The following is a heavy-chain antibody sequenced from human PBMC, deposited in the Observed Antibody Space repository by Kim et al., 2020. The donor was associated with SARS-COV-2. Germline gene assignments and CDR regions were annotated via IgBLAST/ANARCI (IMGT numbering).Heavy chain of an antibody. CDR1: GYTFTSYA. Sequence: ASVKVSCKASGYTFTSYAMNWVRQAPGQGLEWMGWINTNTGNPTYAQGFTGRFVLSLDTSVSTEYLQISSLKAEDTAVYYCAREGVLLWFGEFRNWYFDLWGRGTLVTVSS. V-gene: IGHV7-4-1*02. J-gene: IGHJ2*01. CDR3: AREGVLLWFGEFRNWYFDL. CDR2: INTNTGNP. D-gene: IGHD3-10*01.